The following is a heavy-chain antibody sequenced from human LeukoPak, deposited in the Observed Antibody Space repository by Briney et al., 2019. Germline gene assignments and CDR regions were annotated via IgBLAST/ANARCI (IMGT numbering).Heavy chain of an antibody. Sequence: PGGSLRLSCAASGFNFSTYWMRWVRQAPGKGLVWVSRINSDGSSTSYADSVKGRFTISRDNAKNTLYLQMNSLRAEDTAVYYCARAAAVAGTGGFYWGQGTLVTVSS. CDR2: INSDGSST. CDR1: GFNFSTYW. J-gene: IGHJ4*02. D-gene: IGHD6-19*01. CDR3: ARAAAVAGTGGFY. V-gene: IGHV3-74*01.